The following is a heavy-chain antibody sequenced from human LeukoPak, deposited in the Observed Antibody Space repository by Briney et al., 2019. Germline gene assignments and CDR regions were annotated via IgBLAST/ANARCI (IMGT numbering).Heavy chain of an antibody. V-gene: IGHV4-39*01. CDR3: ARRVVYCSSTSCYTHAFDI. CDR2: IYYSGST. Sequence: PSETLSLTCTVSGGSISSSSYYWGWIRQPPGKGLEWIGSIYYSGSTYYSPSLKSRVTISVDTSKNQFSLKLSSVTAADTAVYYCARRVVYCSSTSCYTHAFDIWGQGTMVTVSS. CDR1: GGSISSSSYY. D-gene: IGHD2-2*02. J-gene: IGHJ3*02.